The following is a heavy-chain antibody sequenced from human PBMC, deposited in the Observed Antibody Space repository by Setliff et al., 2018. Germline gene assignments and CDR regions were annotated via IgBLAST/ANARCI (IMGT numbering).Heavy chain of an antibody. CDR3: ARENTAKNFWGEESDY. V-gene: IGHV1-46*01. CDR2: INPGDGST. D-gene: IGHD3-3*01. Sequence: ASVKVSCKASGYTFTTYYMHWVRQAPGQGLEWMRVINPGDGSTTYAQKFQGRVKMTRDTSTNTVYMQLNSLRFEDRAVYYCARENTAKNFWGEESDYWGQGTLVTVSS. J-gene: IGHJ4*02. CDR1: GYTFTTYY.